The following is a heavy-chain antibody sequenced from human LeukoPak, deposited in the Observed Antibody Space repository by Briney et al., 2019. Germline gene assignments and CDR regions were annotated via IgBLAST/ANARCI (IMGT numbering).Heavy chain of an antibody. CDR1: GFTLSSYA. J-gene: IGHJ4*02. V-gene: IGHV3-15*01. CDR2: VKSKSDGGTI. D-gene: IGHD6-19*01. Sequence: PGGSLRLSCAASGFTLSSYAMSWVRQAPGKGLEWVGRVKSKSDGGTIDYGAPVKGRFTISRDDSKNMLYLQMNSLQTEDTAVYYCTTDRGIAVRPLFDYWGQGTLVTVSS. CDR3: TTDRGIAVRPLFDY.